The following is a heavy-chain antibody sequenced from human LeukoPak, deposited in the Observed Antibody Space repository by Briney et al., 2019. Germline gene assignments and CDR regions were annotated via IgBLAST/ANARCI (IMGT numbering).Heavy chain of an antibody. J-gene: IGHJ4*02. CDR3: ATGSHVGVYDSSAYYGHY. CDR1: GYTFTSYY. D-gene: IGHD3-22*01. CDR2: INPNRGST. V-gene: IGHV1-46*01. Sequence: GASVKVSCKASGYTFTSYYMYWVRQAPGQGLEWMGIINPNRGSTSYAQKFQGRVTMTRDMSTSTVYMELSSLRSEDTAIYYCATGSHVGVYDSSAYYGHYWGQGTLVTVSS.